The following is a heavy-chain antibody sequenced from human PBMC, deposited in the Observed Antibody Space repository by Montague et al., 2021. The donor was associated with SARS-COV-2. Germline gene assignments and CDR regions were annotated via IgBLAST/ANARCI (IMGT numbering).Heavy chain of an antibody. CDR1: GGFISSSY. D-gene: IGHD2-21*02. V-gene: IGHV4-59*01. CDR3: ARDLLPPRTAIKTNFFGLDV. J-gene: IGHJ6*02. CDR2: IYHSGNT. Sequence: SETLSLTCTVPGGFISSSYWSWIRQPQGKGLEWIGYIYHSGNTNYNHSLKSRVTISIDTSMNQFSLSLSSMTAADTAVYFCARDLLPPRTAIKTNFFGLDVWGQGTTVIVSS.